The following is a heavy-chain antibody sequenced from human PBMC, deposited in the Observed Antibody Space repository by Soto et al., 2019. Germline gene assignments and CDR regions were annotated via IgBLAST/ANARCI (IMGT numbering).Heavy chain of an antibody. D-gene: IGHD4-4*01. CDR3: AREAPHGVTTEWPMDV. CDR1: GYTFTSYG. CDR2: ISAYNGNT. Sequence: QVQLVQSGAEVKKPGASVKVSCKASGYTFTSYGISWVRQAPGQGLEWMGWISAYNGNTNYAQKLQGRVTMTTDTATSTAYMELRSLRSDDTAVYYCAREAPHGVTTEWPMDVWGQGTTVTVSS. J-gene: IGHJ6*02. V-gene: IGHV1-18*01.